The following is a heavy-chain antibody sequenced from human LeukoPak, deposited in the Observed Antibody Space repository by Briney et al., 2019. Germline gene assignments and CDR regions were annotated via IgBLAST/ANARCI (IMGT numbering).Heavy chain of an antibody. CDR1: GGSISSYY. Sequence: SETLSLTCTVSGGSISSYYWGWIRRPPGKGLEWIGSIYYRGSTYYNPSLKSRTTVSVDTSKNQFSLKLSSVTAADTAVYYCVRGSTLRHYQYWGQGTLVTVSS. J-gene: IGHJ4*02. CDR3: VRGSTLRHYQY. CDR2: IYYRGST. D-gene: IGHD3-16*01. V-gene: IGHV4-39*01.